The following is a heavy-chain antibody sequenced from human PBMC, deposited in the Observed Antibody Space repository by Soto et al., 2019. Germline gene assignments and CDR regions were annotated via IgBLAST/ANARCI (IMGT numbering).Heavy chain of an antibody. CDR3: ARNSPRNYINRGNFDY. D-gene: IGHD4-4*01. CDR2: INHSGST. CDR1: GGSFSGYY. Sequence: SETLSLTCAVYGGSFSGYYWSWIRQPPGKGLEWIGEINHSGSTNYNPSLKSRVTISVDTSKNQFSLKLSSVTAADTAVYYCARNSPRNYINRGNFDYWGQGTLVTVSS. V-gene: IGHV4-34*01. J-gene: IGHJ4*02.